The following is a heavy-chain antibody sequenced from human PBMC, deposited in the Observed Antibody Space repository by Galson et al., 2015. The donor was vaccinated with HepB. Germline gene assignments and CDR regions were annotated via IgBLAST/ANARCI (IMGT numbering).Heavy chain of an antibody. V-gene: IGHV1-58*01. CDR2: IVVGSGNT. CDR1: GFTFTSSA. J-gene: IGHJ5*02. D-gene: IGHD1-26*01. CDR3: AAFASGSGAPYNWFDP. Sequence: SVKVSCKASGFTFTSSAVQWVRQARGQRLEWIGWIVVGSGNTNYAQKFQERVTITRDMSTSTAYMELSSLRSEDTAVYYCAAFASGSGAPYNWFDPWGQGTLVTVSS.